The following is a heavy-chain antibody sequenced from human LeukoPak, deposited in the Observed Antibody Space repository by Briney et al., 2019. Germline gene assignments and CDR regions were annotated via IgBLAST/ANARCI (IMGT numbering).Heavy chain of an antibody. Sequence: PGESLKISCKASGHSFTNHWIGWVRQMPGIGLEWVGIINFGDSETLYSPSFQGQDTISLDKSISTTYLQWRSLKASDTATYYCATRPYAGSPNWYDPWGQGTLVTVSS. CDR1: GHSFTNHW. D-gene: IGHD1-26*01. CDR2: INFGDSET. CDR3: ATRPYAGSPNWYDP. J-gene: IGHJ5*02. V-gene: IGHV5-51*01.